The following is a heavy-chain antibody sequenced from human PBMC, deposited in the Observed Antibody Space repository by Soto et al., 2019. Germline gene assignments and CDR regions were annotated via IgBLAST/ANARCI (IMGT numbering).Heavy chain of an antibody. CDR3: GREEIVCSGWYGGLGY. CDR1: GFTFSSYS. CDR2: ISSSSSYI. V-gene: IGHV3-21*01. Sequence: EVQLVESGGGLVKPGGSLRLSCAASGFTFSSYSMNWVRQAPGKGLEWVSSISSSSSYIYYADSVKGRFTISRDNAKNSLYLQVNSLRAEDRGVYYGGREEIVCSGWYGGLGYWGQGALVTGSS. D-gene: IGHD6-19*01. J-gene: IGHJ4*02.